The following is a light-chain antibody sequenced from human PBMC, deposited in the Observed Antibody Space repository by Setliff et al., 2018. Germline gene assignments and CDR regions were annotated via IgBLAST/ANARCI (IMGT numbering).Light chain of an antibody. CDR3: SSYTSSSTFV. V-gene: IGLV1-40*01. CDR2: GNS. J-gene: IGLJ1*01. CDR1: SSNIGAGYD. Sequence: QSALTQPPSVSGAPGQRVTISCTGSSSNIGAGYDVHWYQQPPGTAPKLLIYGNSNRPSGVPDRFSGSKSGTSASLTISGLQAEDEADYYCSSYTSSSTFVFGTGTKVTVL.